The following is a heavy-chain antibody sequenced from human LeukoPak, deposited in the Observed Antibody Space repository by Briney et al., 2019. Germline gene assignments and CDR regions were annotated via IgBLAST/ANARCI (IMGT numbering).Heavy chain of an antibody. J-gene: IGHJ3*02. D-gene: IGHD4-17*01. CDR1: GFILSNYG. CDR3: AKDRYGDYGPFDN. V-gene: IGHV3-30*18. CDR2: ISYDGSNK. Sequence: GGSLRLSCAASGFILSNYGMHWVRQAPGKGLEWVAVISYDGSNKYYADSVKGRFTISRDNSKNTLSLQMNSVRPDDTAVYYCAKDRYGDYGPFDNWGQGTMVTVSS.